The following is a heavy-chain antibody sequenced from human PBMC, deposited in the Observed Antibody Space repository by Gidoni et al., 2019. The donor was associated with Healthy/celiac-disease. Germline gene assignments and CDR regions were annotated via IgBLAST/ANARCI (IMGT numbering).Heavy chain of an antibody. CDR3: ARQGRQWLVYFDY. J-gene: IGHJ4*02. CDR2: IYYSGST. CDR1: GGSISSSSYY. D-gene: IGHD6-19*01. V-gene: IGHV4-39*01. Sequence: QLQLQESGPGLVKPSETLSLTCTVSGGSISSSSYYWGWIRQPPGKGLEWIGSIYYSGSTYYNPSLKSRVTISVDTSKNQFSLKLSSVTAADTAVYYCARQGRQWLVYFDYWGQGTLVTVSS.